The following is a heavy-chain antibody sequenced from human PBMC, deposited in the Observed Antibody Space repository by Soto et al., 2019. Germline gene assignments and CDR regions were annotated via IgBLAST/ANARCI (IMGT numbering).Heavy chain of an antibody. J-gene: IGHJ6*02. CDR2: INHSGST. CDR1: GGSFSGYY. D-gene: IGHD3-22*01. V-gene: IGHV4-34*01. CDR3: AREYNYDSRGYSSFGLAV. Sequence: SETLSLTCAVYGGSFSGYYWSWIRQPPGKGLEWIGEINHSGSTNYNPSLKSRVTISVDTSKNQFSLKLSSGTAADTAVHYCAREYNYDSRGYSSFGLAVGGQGTTGTVSS.